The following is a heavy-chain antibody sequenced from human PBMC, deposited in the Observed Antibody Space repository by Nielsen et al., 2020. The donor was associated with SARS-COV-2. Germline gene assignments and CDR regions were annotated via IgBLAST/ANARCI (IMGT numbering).Heavy chain of an antibody. CDR2: INPSGGST. J-gene: IGHJ3*02. Sequence: ASVKVSCKASGYTFTSYYMHWVRQAPGQGLEWMGIINPSGGSTSYAQKFQGRVTMTRDTSTSTVYMELSSLRSEDTAVYYCATDLSTMVRGGAFDIWGQGTTVTVS. V-gene: IGHV1-46*01. CDR1: GYTFTSYY. D-gene: IGHD3-10*01. CDR3: ATDLSTMVRGGAFDI.